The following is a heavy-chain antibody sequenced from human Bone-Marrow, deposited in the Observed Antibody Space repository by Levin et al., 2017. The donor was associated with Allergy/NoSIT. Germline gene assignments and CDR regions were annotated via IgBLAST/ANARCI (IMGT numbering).Heavy chain of an antibody. D-gene: IGHD1-26*01. Sequence: PGGSLRLSCASSGFTFSSYWMHWVRQGPGKGLVWVSRINTDGSTTAYADSLEGRFSISRDNAKDTVYLQMNSLRAEDTAVYYCARGMYGPSVGNGHWGQGTLVTVSS. CDR1: GFTFSSYW. J-gene: IGHJ4*02. CDR3: ARGMYGPSVGNGH. CDR2: INTDGSTT. V-gene: IGHV3-74*01.